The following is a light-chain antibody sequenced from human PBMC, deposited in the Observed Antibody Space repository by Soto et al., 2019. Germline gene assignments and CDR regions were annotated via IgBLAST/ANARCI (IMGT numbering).Light chain of an antibody. CDR3: QQLNSYPIT. Sequence: NPMNQSPSTLSAHVGNRVTITCRASQSISGWLAWYQQKPGKAPKLLIYDASSLESGVPSRFSGSGSGTDFTLTISSLQPEDFATYYCQQLNSYPITFGQGTRLE. J-gene: IGKJ5*01. V-gene: IGKV1-5*01. CDR2: DAS. CDR1: QSISGW.